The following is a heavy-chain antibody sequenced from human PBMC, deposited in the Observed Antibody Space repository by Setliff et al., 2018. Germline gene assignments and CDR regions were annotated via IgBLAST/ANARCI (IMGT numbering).Heavy chain of an antibody. V-gene: IGHV1-69*05. Sequence: SVKVSCKASGGTFRTDGFNWVRQAPGQGLEWMGRIIPVFRSAKYADSVKGRFTISRDSSKNTVYLQMNSLRAEDTAVYYCAKGRSSTTSCYNYWGQGTLVTVSS. D-gene: IGHD2-2*01. J-gene: IGHJ4*02. CDR2: IIPVFRSA. CDR3: AKGRSSTTSCYNY. CDR1: GGTFRTDG.